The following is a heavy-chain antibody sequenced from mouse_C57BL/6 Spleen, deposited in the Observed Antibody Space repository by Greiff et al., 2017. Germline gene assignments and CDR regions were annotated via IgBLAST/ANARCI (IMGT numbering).Heavy chain of an antibody. CDR1: GYTFTSYW. CDR2: IYPSDSET. CDR3: ARGEEGAMDY. Sequence: QVHVKQSGAELVRPGSSVKLSCKASGYTFTSYWMDWVKQRPGQGLEWIGNIYPSDSETHYNQKFKDKATLTVDKSSSTAYMQLSSLTSEDSAVYYCARGEEGAMDYWGQGTSVTVSS. J-gene: IGHJ4*01. V-gene: IGHV1-61*01.